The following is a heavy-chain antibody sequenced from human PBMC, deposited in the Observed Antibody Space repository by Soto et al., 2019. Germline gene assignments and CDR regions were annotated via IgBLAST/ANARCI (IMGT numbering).Heavy chain of an antibody. CDR2: IIPISETT. Sequence: ASVKVSCKASGGTFSSLDINWVRQAPGQGLEWMGGIIPISETTNYAQIFQGRVSIVADKSTSTAYMELSRLRSEDTAVYYCARALLSHSYDSGGYDSYFHAMDVWGQGTPVTVSS. V-gene: IGHV1-69*06. D-gene: IGHD3-22*01. CDR3: ARALLSHSYDSGGYDSYFHAMDV. CDR1: GGTFSSLD. J-gene: IGHJ6*02.